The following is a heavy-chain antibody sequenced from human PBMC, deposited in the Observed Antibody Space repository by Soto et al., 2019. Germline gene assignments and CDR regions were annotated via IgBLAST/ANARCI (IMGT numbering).Heavy chain of an antibody. Sequence: QVQLVQSGAEVEKPGASVKVSCKTSGYFFTSHYIHWVRLAPGRGLEWMGRINPNNGDTNSPQKFQGRVTRTSATSISTADMEMSGLRSDDTALYYCAREVTYGGGSFSLGLWGQGTLVTVSS. D-gene: IGHD3-10*01. V-gene: IGHV1-2*06. J-gene: IGHJ4*02. CDR3: AREVTYGGGSFSLGL. CDR1: GYFFTSHY. CDR2: INPNNGDT.